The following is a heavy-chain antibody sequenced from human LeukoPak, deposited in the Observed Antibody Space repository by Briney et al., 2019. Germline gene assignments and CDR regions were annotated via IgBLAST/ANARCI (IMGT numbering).Heavy chain of an antibody. CDR2: INPNSGGT. J-gene: IGHJ6*03. Sequence: ASVKVSCKASGYTFTGYYMHWVRQAPGQGLEGMGWINPNSGGTNYAQKFQDRVTMTRDTSISTAYMELSRLRSDDTAVYYCARGSGGSKRSYYMDVWGKGTTVTVSS. V-gene: IGHV1-2*02. CDR3: ARGSGGSKRSYYMDV. D-gene: IGHD3-10*01. CDR1: GYTFTGYY.